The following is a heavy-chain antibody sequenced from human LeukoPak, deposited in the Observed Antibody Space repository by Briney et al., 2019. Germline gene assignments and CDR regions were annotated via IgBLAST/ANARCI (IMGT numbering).Heavy chain of an antibody. D-gene: IGHD3-10*01. Sequence: PSETLSLTCTVSGGSISSGGYYWSWIRQHPGKGLEWIGYIYYSGSTYYNPSLKSRVTISVDTSKNQFSLKLSSVTAADTAVYYCARGEYYGSGSPIYYYYYGMDVWGQGTTVTVPS. CDR1: GGSISSGGYY. CDR2: IYYSGST. J-gene: IGHJ6*02. CDR3: ARGEYYGSGSPIYYYYYGMDV. V-gene: IGHV4-31*03.